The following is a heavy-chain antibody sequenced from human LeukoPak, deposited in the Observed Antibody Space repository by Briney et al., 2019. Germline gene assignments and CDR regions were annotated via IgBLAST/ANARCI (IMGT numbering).Heavy chain of an antibody. CDR2: INPSGGST. CDR1: GYTFTSYY. Sequence: ASVKVSCKASGYTFTSYYMHWVRQAPGQGLEWMGIINPSGGSTSYAQKFQGRVTMTRDTSTSTVYMELSSLRSEDTAVYYCASQIIYCSSTSCSYAFDIWGQGTMVTVSS. J-gene: IGHJ3*02. D-gene: IGHD2-2*01. CDR3: ASQIIYCSSTSCSYAFDI. V-gene: IGHV1-46*01.